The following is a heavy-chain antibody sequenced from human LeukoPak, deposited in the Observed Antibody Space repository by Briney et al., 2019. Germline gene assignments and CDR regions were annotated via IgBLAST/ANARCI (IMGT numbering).Heavy chain of an antibody. V-gene: IGHV3-20*01. Sequence: PGRSLRLSCAASGFTFDDYGMSWVRQAPGKGLEWVSGINWNGGSTGYADSVKGRFTISRDNAKNSLYLQMNSLRAEDTALNHCARDLPIRRGYSGYESGNWFDPWGQGTLVTVSS. CDR2: INWNGGST. CDR1: GFTFDDYG. J-gene: IGHJ5*02. CDR3: ARDLPIRRGYSGYESGNWFDP. D-gene: IGHD5-12*01.